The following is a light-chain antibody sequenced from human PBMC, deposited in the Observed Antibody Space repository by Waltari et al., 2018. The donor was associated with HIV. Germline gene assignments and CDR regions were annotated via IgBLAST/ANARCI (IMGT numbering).Light chain of an antibody. CDR1: NSNIGSNT. V-gene: IGLV1-44*01. Sequence: QSVLTQPPSASGTPGQRVPISCSGRNSNIGSNTVNWYQQLPGTAPKLLIYGNTQRPSGVPGRFSGSKSGTSASLAISGLQSEDEADYYCAAWDDSLNGEVVFGGGTKLTVL. CDR2: GNT. J-gene: IGLJ2*01. CDR3: AAWDDSLNGEVV.